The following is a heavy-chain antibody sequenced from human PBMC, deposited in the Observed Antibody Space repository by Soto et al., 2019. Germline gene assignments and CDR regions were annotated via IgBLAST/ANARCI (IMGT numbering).Heavy chain of an antibody. CDR3: ARGSGSYYLPHGQHYYYYYYMDV. D-gene: IGHD3-10*01. Sequence: SETLSLTCTVSGGSISSYYWSWIRQPPGKGLEWIGYIYYSGSTNYNPSLKSRVTISVDTSKNQFSLKLSSVTAADTAVYYCARGSGSYYLPHGQHYYYYYYMDVWGKGTTVTVSS. CDR2: IYYSGST. V-gene: IGHV4-59*01. CDR1: GGSISSYY. J-gene: IGHJ6*03.